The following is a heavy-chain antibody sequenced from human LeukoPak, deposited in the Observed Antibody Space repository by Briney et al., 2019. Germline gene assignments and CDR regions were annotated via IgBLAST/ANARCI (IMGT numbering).Heavy chain of an antibody. D-gene: IGHD6-19*01. J-gene: IGHJ4*02. CDR3: AKVKEMYSSGSYYFDY. Sequence: GSLRLSCAASGFTFRNYGMHWVRQAPGKGLDWVAVIPYDGFNPYYADSVKGRLTISRDNSKNTLWLQMNSLRADDTAVYYCAKVKEMYSSGSYYFDYWGQGTLVTVSS. V-gene: IGHV3-30*18. CDR1: GFTFRNYG. CDR2: IPYDGFNP.